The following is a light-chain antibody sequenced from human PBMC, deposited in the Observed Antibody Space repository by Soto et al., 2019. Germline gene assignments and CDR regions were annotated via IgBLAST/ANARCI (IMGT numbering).Light chain of an antibody. V-gene: IGKV3-20*01. J-gene: IGKJ3*01. CDR2: GAS. Sequence: EIVLTQSPGTLSLSPGERATLSCRASQSVSSSYLAWYQQKPGQAPRLLIYGASSRATGIPDRFSGSGSGKDFTLTIIRLEPEDFAVYYCQQGFTFGPGTKVDIK. CDR3: QQGFT. CDR1: QSVSSSY.